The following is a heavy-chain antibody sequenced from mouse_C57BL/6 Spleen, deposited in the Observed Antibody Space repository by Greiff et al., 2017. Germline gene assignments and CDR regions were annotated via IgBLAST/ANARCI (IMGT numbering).Heavy chain of an antibody. Sequence: DVKLQESGPELVKPGASVKIPCKASGYTFTDYNMDWVKQSHGKSLAWIGDINPNNGGTIYNQKFKGKATLTVDKSSSTAYMELRSLTSEDTAVYYCARRGQLRLPGYFDYWGQGTTLTVSS. V-gene: IGHV1-18*01. CDR3: ARRGQLRLPGYFDY. CDR2: INPNNGGT. CDR1: GYTFTDYN. J-gene: IGHJ2*01. D-gene: IGHD3-2*02.